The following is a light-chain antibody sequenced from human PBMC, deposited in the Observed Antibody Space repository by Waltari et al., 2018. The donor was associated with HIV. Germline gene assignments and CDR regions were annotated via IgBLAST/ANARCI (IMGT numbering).Light chain of an antibody. V-gene: IGLV2-23*02. CDR3: CSYAGSSTYVV. CDR1: SSDVGSYNL. Sequence: QSALTQPASVSGSPGQSITISCTGTSSDVGSYNLVPWYQQHPGKAPKLMIYEVSKRPSGVSNRFSGSKSANTASLTISGLQAEDESDYYCCSYAGSSTYVVFGGGTKLTVL. J-gene: IGLJ2*01. CDR2: EVS.